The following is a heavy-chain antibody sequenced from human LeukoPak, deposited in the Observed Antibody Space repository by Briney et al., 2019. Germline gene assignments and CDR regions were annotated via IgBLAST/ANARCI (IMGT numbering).Heavy chain of an antibody. Sequence: SETLSLTCAVYGGSFSGYYWSWIRQPPGKGLEWIGEIYHSGSTNYNPSLKSRVTISVDKSKNQFSLKLSSVTAADTAVYYCARDAYSGSYLAGAFDIWGQGTMVTVSS. J-gene: IGHJ3*02. V-gene: IGHV4-34*01. D-gene: IGHD1-26*01. CDR2: IYHSGST. CDR1: GGSFSGYY. CDR3: ARDAYSGSYLAGAFDI.